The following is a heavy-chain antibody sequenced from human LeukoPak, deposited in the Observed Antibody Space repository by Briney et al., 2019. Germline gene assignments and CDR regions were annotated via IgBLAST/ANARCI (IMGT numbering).Heavy chain of an antibody. D-gene: IGHD2-21*02. CDR2: ISYDGSNK. Sequence: GGSLRLSCAASGFTFSSYAMHWVRQAPGKGLEWVAVISYDGSNKYYADSVKGRFTISRDNSKNTLYLQMHSLRAEDTAVYYCARDFYGDYADPECGDCYSHPFDYWGQGTLVTVSS. J-gene: IGHJ4*02. CDR3: ARDFYGDYADPECGDCYSHPFDY. V-gene: IGHV3-30*04. CDR1: GFTFSSYA.